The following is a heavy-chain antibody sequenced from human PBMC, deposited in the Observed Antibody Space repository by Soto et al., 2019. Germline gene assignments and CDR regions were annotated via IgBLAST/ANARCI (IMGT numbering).Heavy chain of an antibody. J-gene: IGHJ5*02. CDR1: GFTFSSYA. CDR2: ISGSGATT. CDR3: AKIYDFWSGSNWFDP. V-gene: IGHV3-23*01. D-gene: IGHD3-3*01. Sequence: EVQLLESGGGLVQPGGSLRLSCAASGFTFSSYAMSWVRQAPGKGLEWVSSISGSGATTYYADSVKGRFTISRDNSKNTLYLQMNSLGAEDTAVYYCAKIYDFWSGSNWFDPWGQGTLVTVSS.